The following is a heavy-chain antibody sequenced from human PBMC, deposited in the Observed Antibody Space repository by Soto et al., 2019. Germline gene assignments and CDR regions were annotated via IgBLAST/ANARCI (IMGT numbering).Heavy chain of an antibody. J-gene: IGHJ3*02. CDR2: IYHSGST. D-gene: IGHD1-26*01. CDR1: GGSISSGGYS. CDR3: AIRGSGSYWMRGHFDI. V-gene: IGHV4-30-2*01. Sequence: SETLSLTCAVSGGSISSGGYSWSWIRQPPGKGLEWIGYIYHSGSTYYNPSLKSRVTISVDRSKNQFSLKLSSVTAADTAVYYCAIRGSGSYWMRGHFDIRGQGTIVTVSS.